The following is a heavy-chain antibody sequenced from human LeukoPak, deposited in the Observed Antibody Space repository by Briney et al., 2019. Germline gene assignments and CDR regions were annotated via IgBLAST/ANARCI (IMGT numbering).Heavy chain of an antibody. D-gene: IGHD2-2*01. CDR2: ISYDGSNK. Sequence: GRSLRLSCAASGFTFSSYGMHWVRQAPGKGLEWVAVISYDGSNKYYADSVKGRFTISRDNPKNTLYLQMNSLRAEDTAVYYCAKGLIRDIVVVPAATPLDYWGQGTLVTVSS. V-gene: IGHV3-30*18. CDR3: AKGLIRDIVVVPAATPLDY. CDR1: GFTFSSYG. J-gene: IGHJ4*02.